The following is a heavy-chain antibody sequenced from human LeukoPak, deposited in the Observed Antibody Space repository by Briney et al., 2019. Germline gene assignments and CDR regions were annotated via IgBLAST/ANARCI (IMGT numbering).Heavy chain of an antibody. J-gene: IGHJ4*02. CDR3: ARGITMVRGVAY. D-gene: IGHD3-10*01. Sequence: GGSLRLSCAASGFTFSSYAMHWVRQAPGKGLEWVAVISYDGSNKCYADSVKGRFTTSRDNSKNTLYLQMNSLRAEDTAVYYCARGITMVRGVAYWGQGTLVTVSS. CDR2: ISYDGSNK. V-gene: IGHV3-30*04. CDR1: GFTFSSYA.